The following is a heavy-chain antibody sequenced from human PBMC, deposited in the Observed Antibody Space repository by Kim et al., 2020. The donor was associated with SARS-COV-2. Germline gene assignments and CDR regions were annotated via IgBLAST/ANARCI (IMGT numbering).Heavy chain of an antibody. CDR1: GGTFSSYA. V-gene: IGHV1-69*13. CDR3: ARVVYYYDSSGYYPPQSWYYYGMDV. D-gene: IGHD3-22*01. CDR2: IIPIFGTA. J-gene: IGHJ6*02. Sequence: SVTVSCKASGGTFSSYAISWVRQVPGQGLEWMGGIIPIFGTANYAQKFQGRVTITADESTSTAYMELSSLRSEDTAVYYCARVVYYYDSSGYYPPQSWYYYGMDVWGQGTTVTVSS.